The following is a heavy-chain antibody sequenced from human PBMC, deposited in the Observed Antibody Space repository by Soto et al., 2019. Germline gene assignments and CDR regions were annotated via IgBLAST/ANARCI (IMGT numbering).Heavy chain of an antibody. J-gene: IGHJ6*03. V-gene: IGHV3-23*01. CDR3: AKGGPPDGDWVWYYYYYMDV. CDR2: ISGSGGST. D-gene: IGHD4-17*01. Sequence: GGSLRLSCAASGFTFSSYAISWVRQAPGKGLEWVSAISGSGGSTYYADSVKGRFTISRDNSKNTLYLQMNSLRAEDTAVYYCAKGGPPDGDWVWYYYYYMDVWGKGTTVTVSS. CDR1: GFTFSSYA.